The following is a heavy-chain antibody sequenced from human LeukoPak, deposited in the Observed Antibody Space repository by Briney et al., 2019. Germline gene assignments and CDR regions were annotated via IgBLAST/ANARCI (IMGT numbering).Heavy chain of an antibody. D-gene: IGHD3-22*01. CDR2: ISGSGGST. CDR3: AKDWSSSSGYYFDY. J-gene: IGHJ4*02. V-gene: IGHV3-23*01. CDR1: GFTFSSYA. Sequence: GGSLRLSCAASGFTFSSYAMSWVRQAPGKGLEWASAISGSGGSTYYADSVKGRFTISRDNSKNTLYLQMNSLRAEDTAVYYCAKDWSSSSGYYFDYWGQGTLVTVSS.